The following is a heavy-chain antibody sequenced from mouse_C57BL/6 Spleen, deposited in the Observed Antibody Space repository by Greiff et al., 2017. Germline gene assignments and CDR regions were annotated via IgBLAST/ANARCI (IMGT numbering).Heavy chain of an antibody. V-gene: IGHV1-64*01. CDR3: ARDGYGSPYWYFDV. Sequence: VQLQQPGAELVKPGASVKLSCKASGYTFTSYWMHWVKQRPGQGLEWIGMIHPNSGSTNYNEKFKSKATLTVDKSSSTAYMQLSSLTSEDSAVYYCARDGYGSPYWYFDVWGTGTTVTVSS. J-gene: IGHJ1*03. CDR1: GYTFTSYW. D-gene: IGHD1-1*01. CDR2: IHPNSGST.